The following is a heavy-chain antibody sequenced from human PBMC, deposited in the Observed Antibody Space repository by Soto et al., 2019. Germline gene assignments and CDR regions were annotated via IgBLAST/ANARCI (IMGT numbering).Heavy chain of an antibody. D-gene: IGHD6-19*01. CDR1: GFTVSSNY. Sequence: EVQLVESGGDLVQPGGSLRLSCAASGFTVSSNYMSWVRQAPGKGLEWVSVIYSDGRTYYADSVKGRFTISRHNSKNTLYFQMSSLSPEDTAVYYCARVGSGWYLGYWGQGTLVTVSS. CDR2: IYSDGRT. V-gene: IGHV3-53*04. CDR3: ARVGSGWYLGY. J-gene: IGHJ4*02.